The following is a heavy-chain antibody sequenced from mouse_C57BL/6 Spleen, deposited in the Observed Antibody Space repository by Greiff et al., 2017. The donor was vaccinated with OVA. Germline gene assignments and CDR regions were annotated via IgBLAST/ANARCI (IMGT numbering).Heavy chain of an antibody. CDR1: GFNIKDDY. Sequence: VQLQQSGAELVRPGASVKLSCTASGFNIKDDYMHWVKQRPEQGLEWIGWIDPENGDTEYASKFQGKATITAYTSSNTAYLQLSSLTSEDTAVYYCTSSITTVVATDYWGQGTTLTVSS. D-gene: IGHD1-1*01. CDR2: IDPENGDT. CDR3: TSSITTVVATDY. V-gene: IGHV14-4*01. J-gene: IGHJ2*01.